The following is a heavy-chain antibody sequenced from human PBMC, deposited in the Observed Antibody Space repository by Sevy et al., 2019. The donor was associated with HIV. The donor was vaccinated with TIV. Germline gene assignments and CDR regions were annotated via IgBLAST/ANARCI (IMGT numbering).Heavy chain of an antibody. J-gene: IGHJ3*01. CDR1: GGSINSGGYS. V-gene: IGHV4-30-2*01. Sequence: SETLSLTCAVSGGSINSGGYSWSWIRQPPGKGLEWIGYIFQSGATYYIPSLQSRVSISVVMSKNQFSLILRSVTAADTAVYYCARGRVGDSSSWYGAFDVWGQGTMVTVSS. D-gene: IGHD6-13*01. CDR2: IFQSGAT. CDR3: ARGRVGDSSSWYGAFDV.